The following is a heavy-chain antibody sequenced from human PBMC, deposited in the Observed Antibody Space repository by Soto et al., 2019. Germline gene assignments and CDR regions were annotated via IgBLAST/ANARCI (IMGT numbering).Heavy chain of an antibody. Sequence: QVQLVQSGAEVKKPGASVKVSCKASGNTFSSYGINWVRQAPGQGLEWMGWISVYKGNTKYAQKVQGRVTMTTDTSTSTAYTELRSLRSDDTAVYYCASGDSGLGGFDPWGQGTLVTVSS. D-gene: IGHD5-12*01. CDR2: ISVYKGNT. CDR1: GNTFSSYG. CDR3: ASGDSGLGGFDP. J-gene: IGHJ5*02. V-gene: IGHV1-18*01.